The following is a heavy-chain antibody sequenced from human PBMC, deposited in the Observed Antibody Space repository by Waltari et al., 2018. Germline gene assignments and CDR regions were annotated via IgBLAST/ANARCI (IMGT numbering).Heavy chain of an antibody. CDR1: GASFSDYY. CDR2: IRHPGST. J-gene: IGHJ5*02. D-gene: IGHD3-3*01. CDR3: TRGGNYDFWSHRPFVDP. Sequence: QVQLQQWGAGLLGPSETLSLTCAVYGASFSDYYWGWVRQPPGKGLEWIGQIRHPGSTNYNPSRKRRVTISIDTPRSQFSLRLSSVTAADPALYFCTRGGNYDFWSHRPFVDPWGQGTLVTVSS. V-gene: IGHV4-34*01.